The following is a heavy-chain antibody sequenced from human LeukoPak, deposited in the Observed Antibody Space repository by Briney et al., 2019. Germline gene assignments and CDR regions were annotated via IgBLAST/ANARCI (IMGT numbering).Heavy chain of an antibody. V-gene: IGHV3-48*01. D-gene: IGHD3-22*01. J-gene: IGHJ4*02. CDR3: ARVDPSYFDSSGCLDY. CDR1: GFTFSNFG. Sequence: PGGSLRLSCAASGFTFSNFGMNWVRQAPGKGLQWLSYITSSSKTIYYADSAKGRFTISRDNARNSLYLQMNSLRVEDTAVYYCARVDPSYFDSSGCLDYWGQGTLVTVSS. CDR2: ITSSSKTI.